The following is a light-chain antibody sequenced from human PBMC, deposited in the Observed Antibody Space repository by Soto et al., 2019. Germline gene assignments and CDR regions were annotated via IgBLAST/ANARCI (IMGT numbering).Light chain of an antibody. CDR3: QTWGTGIEV. Sequence: QLVLTQSPSASASLGASVKLTCTLSSGHSSYAIAWHQQQPEKSPRFLMRLDSDGSVYKGDGIPDRFSGSISGAERYLTISSLQSEDEADYYCQTWGTGIEVFGGGTKLTVL. CDR1: SGHSSYA. V-gene: IGLV4-69*01. CDR2: LDSDGSV. J-gene: IGLJ3*02.